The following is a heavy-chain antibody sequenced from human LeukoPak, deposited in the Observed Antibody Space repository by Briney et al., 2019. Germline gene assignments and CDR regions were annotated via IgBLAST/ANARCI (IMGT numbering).Heavy chain of an antibody. CDR2: ISAYNGNT. J-gene: IGHJ4*02. D-gene: IGHD6-6*01. V-gene: IGHV1-18*01. CDR3: AREFIAARYNYFDY. CDR1: GYTFTSYG. Sequence: ASVKVSCKASGYTFTSYGISWVRQAPGQGLEWMGWISAYNGNTNYAQKLQGRVTMTTDTSTGTAYMELRSLRSDDTAVYYCAREFIAARYNYFDYWGQGTLVTVSS.